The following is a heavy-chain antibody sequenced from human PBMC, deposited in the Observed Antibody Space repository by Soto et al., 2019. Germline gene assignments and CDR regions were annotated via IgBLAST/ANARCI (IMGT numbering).Heavy chain of an antibody. CDR3: AKVVFKWVITSWFDP. CDR2: ISAYNGNT. CDR1: GYTFTSYG. J-gene: IGHJ5*02. D-gene: IGHD3-10*01. Sequence: ASVKVSCKASGYTFTSYGISWVRQAPGQGLEWMGWISAYNGNTNYAQKLQGRVTMTTDTSTSTAYMELRSLRSDDTAVYYCAKVVFKWVITSWFDPWGQGTLVTVSS. V-gene: IGHV1-18*01.